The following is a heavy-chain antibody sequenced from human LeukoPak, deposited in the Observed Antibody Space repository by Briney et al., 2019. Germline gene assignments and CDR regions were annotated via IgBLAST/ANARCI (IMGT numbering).Heavy chain of an antibody. J-gene: IGHJ4*02. CDR2: ISSSSSTI. V-gene: IGHV3-48*04. Sequence: GGSLRLYCAASGFTFSSYSMNWVRQAPGKGLEWVSYISSSSSTIYYADSVKGRFTIFRDNAKNSLYLQMNSLRAEDTAVYYCARDYEAYYDSSGFFDYWGQGTLVTVSS. CDR3: ARDYEAYYDSSGFFDY. CDR1: GFTFSSYS. D-gene: IGHD3-22*01.